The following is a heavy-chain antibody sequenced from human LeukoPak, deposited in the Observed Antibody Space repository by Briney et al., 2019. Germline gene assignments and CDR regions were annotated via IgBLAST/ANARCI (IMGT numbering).Heavy chain of an antibody. V-gene: IGHV3-11*01. CDR2: ISSSGSTI. D-gene: IGHD2-15*01. CDR1: GFTFSDYY. CDR3: ARAAVVAASPIYYYYYGMDV. Sequence: GWSLRLSCAASGFTFSDYYMSWIRPAPGTGLASVSYISSSGSTIYYADSVKGRFTISRDNAKNSLYLQMNSLRAEDTAVYYCARAAVVAASPIYYYYYGMDVWGQGTTVTVSS. J-gene: IGHJ6*02.